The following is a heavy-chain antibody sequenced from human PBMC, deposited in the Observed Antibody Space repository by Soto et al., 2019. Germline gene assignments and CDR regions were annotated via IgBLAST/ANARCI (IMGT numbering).Heavy chain of an antibody. CDR2: ISSSSSYI. CDR3: AAAITGTTYYYYGMDV. J-gene: IGHJ6*02. V-gene: IGHV3-21*01. D-gene: IGHD1-7*01. Sequence: EVQLVESGGGLVKPGGSLRLSCAASGFTFSSYSMNWVRQAPGKGLEWVSSISSSSSYIYYADSVKGRFTISRDNAKNSLYLQMNSLRAEDTAVYYCAAAITGTTYYYYGMDVWGQGTTVTVSS. CDR1: GFTFSSYS.